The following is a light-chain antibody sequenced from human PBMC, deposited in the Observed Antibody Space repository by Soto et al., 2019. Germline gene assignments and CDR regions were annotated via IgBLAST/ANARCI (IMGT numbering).Light chain of an antibody. CDR1: QSITDY. CDR3: QQTYITPFT. V-gene: IGKV1-39*01. J-gene: IGKJ5*01. CDR2: AAS. Sequence: DIQMTQSPSSLSASVGDRVTITCRASQSITDYLNWYQQKPGKAPKLLIYAASSLQSGVPSRFSASGSGTDFTLTNSRLQPEDFATYFCQQTYITPFTFGQGTRLEIK.